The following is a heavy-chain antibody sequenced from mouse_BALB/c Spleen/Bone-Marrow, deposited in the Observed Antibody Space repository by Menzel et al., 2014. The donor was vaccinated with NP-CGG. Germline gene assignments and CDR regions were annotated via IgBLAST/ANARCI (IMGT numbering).Heavy chain of an antibody. D-gene: IGHD1-1*01. V-gene: IGHV4-1*02. CDR3: ARLSYYGRFAY. Sequence: EVKLMESGGGLVQPGGSLKLSCAASGFDFSRYWMSWVRQAPGIGLEWIGEINPDSSTINYTPSLKDKFIISRDNAKNTLYLQMSKVRSEDTALYYCARLSYYGRFAYWGQGTLVTVSA. J-gene: IGHJ3*01. CDR2: INPDSSTI. CDR1: GFDFSRYW.